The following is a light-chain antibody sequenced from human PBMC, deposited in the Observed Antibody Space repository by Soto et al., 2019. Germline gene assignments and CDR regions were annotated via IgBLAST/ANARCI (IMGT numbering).Light chain of an antibody. CDR3: GTWDSSLSAGV. J-gene: IGLJ2*01. CDR2: DNN. Sequence: QSVLTQPPSVSAAPGQKVTISCSGSRSNIGNNYVSWYQQLPGTAPKLLIYDNNKRPSGIPDRFSGSKSGTSATLGITGLQTGDEADYYCGTWDSSLSAGVFGGGTKLTV. CDR1: RSNIGNNY. V-gene: IGLV1-51*01.